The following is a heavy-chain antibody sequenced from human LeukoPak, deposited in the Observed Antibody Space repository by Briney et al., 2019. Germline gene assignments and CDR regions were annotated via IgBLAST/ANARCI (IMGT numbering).Heavy chain of an antibody. V-gene: IGHV1-8*01. J-gene: IGHJ6*03. Sequence: GASVKVSCKASGYTFTSYDINWVRQATGQGLEWMGWMNPNSGNTGYAQKFQGRVTMTRNTSISTAYMELSSLRSEDTAVYYCARGRSTIWGYYYYYMDVWGKGTTVTVSS. CDR2: MNPNSGNT. CDR1: GYTFTSYD. CDR3: ARGRSTIWGYYYYYMDV. D-gene: IGHD6-13*01.